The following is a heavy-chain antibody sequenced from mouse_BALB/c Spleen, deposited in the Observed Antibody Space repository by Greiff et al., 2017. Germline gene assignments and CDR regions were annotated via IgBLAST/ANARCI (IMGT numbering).Heavy chain of an antibody. V-gene: IGHV14-4*02. CDR3: ARSYGNYYFDY. Sequence: EVQLQESGAELVRSGASVKLSCTASGFNIKDYYMHWVKQRPEQGLEWIGWIDPENGDTEYAPKFQGKATMTADTSSNTAYLQLSSLTSEDTAVYYCARSYGNYYFDYWGQGTTLTVSS. CDR1: GFNIKDYY. J-gene: IGHJ2*01. D-gene: IGHD2-1*01. CDR2: IDPENGDT.